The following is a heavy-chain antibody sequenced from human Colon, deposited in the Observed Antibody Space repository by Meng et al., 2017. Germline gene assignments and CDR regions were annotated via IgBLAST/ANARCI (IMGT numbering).Heavy chain of an antibody. Sequence: VPRDEPGGPLVLPAGSLGLSCAASGFSFSPYWMIWVRQAPGQGLVWVSRISSDGSTTHYADSVKGRFTISRDNAKNTLYLQMNSLRAEDTAVYYCGRDYYGIPDYWGQGTLVTVSS. J-gene: IGHJ4*02. V-gene: IGHV3-74*01. CDR3: GRDYYGIPDY. CDR2: ISSDGSTT. D-gene: IGHD3-10*01. CDR1: GFSFSPYW.